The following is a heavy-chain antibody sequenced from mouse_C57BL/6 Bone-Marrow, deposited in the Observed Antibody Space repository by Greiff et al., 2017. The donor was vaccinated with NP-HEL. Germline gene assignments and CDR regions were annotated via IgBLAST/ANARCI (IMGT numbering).Heavy chain of an antibody. V-gene: IGHV1-82*01. Sequence: VQLQQSGPELVKPGASVKISCKASGYAFSSSWMNWVKQRPGKGLEWIGRIYPGDGDTNYNGKFKGKATLTADQSSSTAYMQLSSLTSEDSAVYFCARRGYDYGSSCYDYWGQGTTLTVSS. J-gene: IGHJ2*01. D-gene: IGHD1-1*01. CDR3: ARRGYDYGSSCYDY. CDR1: GYAFSSSW. CDR2: IYPGDGDT.